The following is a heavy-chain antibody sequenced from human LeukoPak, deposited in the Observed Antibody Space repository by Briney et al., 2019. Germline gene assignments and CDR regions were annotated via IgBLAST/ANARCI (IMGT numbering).Heavy chain of an antibody. D-gene: IGHD3-22*01. Sequence: GGSLRLSCAASGFTFNSSAMTWVRQAPGKGLEWVSALSGSGAGTYYADSVKGRFTISRDNSKNTVYLQMNSLRAEDTAVYYRAKDVGNYYDRSGHFRTMPFDSWGQGTLVTVSS. CDR1: GFTFNSSA. CDR2: LSGSGAGT. CDR3: AKDVGNYYDRSGHFRTMPFDS. J-gene: IGHJ4*02. V-gene: IGHV3-23*01.